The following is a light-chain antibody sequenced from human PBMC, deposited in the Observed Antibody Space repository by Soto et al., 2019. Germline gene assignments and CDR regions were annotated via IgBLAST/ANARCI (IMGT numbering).Light chain of an antibody. Sequence: EMLMTQSPATLSLSPGERATLSCRASQTVRNNYLAWYQQKPGQAPRLLIYDASSRATGIPDRFSGGGPGTDFTLTISRLEPEDFAVYYCQQFSSYPLTFGGGTKVDIK. CDR1: QTVRNNY. J-gene: IGKJ4*01. V-gene: IGKV3-20*01. CDR3: QQFSSYPLT. CDR2: DAS.